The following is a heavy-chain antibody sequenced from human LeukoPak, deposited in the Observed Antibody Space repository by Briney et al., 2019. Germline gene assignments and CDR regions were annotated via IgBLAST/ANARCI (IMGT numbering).Heavy chain of an antibody. V-gene: IGHV3-30*18. J-gene: IGHJ6*02. Sequence: PGRSLRLSCAASGSTFNNFGMLWVRQAPGKGLEWVAVILYDGSNKYYADSVKGRFTISRDNSKNTLYLQMNSLRAEDTAVYYCAKDIYSSSWPYYYYYGMDVWGQGTTVTVSS. D-gene: IGHD6-13*01. CDR1: GSTFNNFG. CDR3: AKDIYSSSWPYYYYYGMDV. CDR2: ILYDGSNK.